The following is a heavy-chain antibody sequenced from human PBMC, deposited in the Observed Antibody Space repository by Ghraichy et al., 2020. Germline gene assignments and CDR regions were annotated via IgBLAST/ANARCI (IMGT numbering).Heavy chain of an antibody. Sequence: GGSLRLSCAASGFSFSSYGMHWVRQAPGKGLEWVAAISYDGSNTNYPDSVKGRFAISRDNSKNTLYLQMNRLRAEDTAVYYCAKDVIVVPAADTVAYGMDVWGQGTTVTVS. CDR2: ISYDGSNT. CDR1: GFSFSSYG. V-gene: IGHV3-30*18. D-gene: IGHD2-2*01. CDR3: AKDVIVVPAADTVAYGMDV. J-gene: IGHJ6*02.